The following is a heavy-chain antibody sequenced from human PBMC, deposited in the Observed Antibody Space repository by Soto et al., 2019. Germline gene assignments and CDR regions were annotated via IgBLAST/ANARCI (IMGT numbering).Heavy chain of an antibody. V-gene: IGHV3-23*01. Sequence: GGSLRLSCAASGFTFSSYAMSWVRQAPGKGLEWVSAISGSGGSTYYADSVKGRFTISRDNSKNTLYLQMNSLRAEDTAVYYCAKDLAGYSSSWYAFDIWGQGTMVTVSS. CDR1: GFTFSSYA. CDR3: AKDLAGYSSSWYAFDI. D-gene: IGHD6-13*01. CDR2: ISGSGGST. J-gene: IGHJ3*02.